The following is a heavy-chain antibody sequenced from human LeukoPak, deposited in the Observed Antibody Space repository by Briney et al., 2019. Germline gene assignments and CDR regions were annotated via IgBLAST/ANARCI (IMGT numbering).Heavy chain of an antibody. CDR2: ISAYNGKT. CDR3: ARGGDGYRWEYFDY. Sequence: GASVKVSCKASGYTFTSYGISWVRQAPGQGLEWMGWISAYNGKTNYAQKVQGRVTMTTDTSTSTAYMELSSLRSEDTAVYYCARGGDGYRWEYFDYWGQGTLVTVSS. CDR1: GYTFTSYG. V-gene: IGHV1-18*01. D-gene: IGHD5-24*01. J-gene: IGHJ4*02.